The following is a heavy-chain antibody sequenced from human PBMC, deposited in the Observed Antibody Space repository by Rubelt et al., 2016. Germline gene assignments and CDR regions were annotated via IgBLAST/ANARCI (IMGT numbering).Heavy chain of an antibody. CDR1: GGSISSGGYY. V-gene: IGHV4-39*07. CDR3: ARERSGFGDLSPYFDY. J-gene: IGHJ4*02. CDR2: IYYSGST. Sequence: QVQLQESGPGLVKPSQTLSLTCTVSGGSISSGGYYWSWIRQPPGKGLEWIGSIYYSGSTYYNPSVRGRVTISVDTAKNQFSLKLSSVTAADTAVYYCARERSGFGDLSPYFDYWGQGTLVTVSS. D-gene: IGHD3-10*01.